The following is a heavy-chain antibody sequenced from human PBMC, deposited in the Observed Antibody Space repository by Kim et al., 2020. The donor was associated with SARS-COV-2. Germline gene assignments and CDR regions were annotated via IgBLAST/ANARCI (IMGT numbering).Heavy chain of an antibody. CDR3: TRGEIYCSSTKCYRGMDV. Sequence: GGSLRLSCAASGFTFSGSAMHWVRQASGKGLEWVGRIRSKANSYATAYAASVKGRFTISRDDSRNTAYLQMNSVKTEDTAVYYCTRGEIYCSSTKCYRGMDVWGQGTTVTVS. CDR2: IRSKANSYAT. CDR1: GFTFSGSA. V-gene: IGHV3-73*01. D-gene: IGHD2-2*02. J-gene: IGHJ6*02.